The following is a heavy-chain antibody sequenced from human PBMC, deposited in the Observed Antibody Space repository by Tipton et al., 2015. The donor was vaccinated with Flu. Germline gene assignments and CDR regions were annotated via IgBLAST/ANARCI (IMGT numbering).Heavy chain of an antibody. Sequence: TLSLTCTVSGGSINSVSHYWSWIRQPAGKGLEWIGRIYTSGSTNYNPSLRSRVTISVDTSRNQFSLKLTSVTAADTAVYFCARDYGDFNWFESWGQGTLVTVSS. V-gene: IGHV4-61*02. CDR1: GGSINSVSHY. CDR3: ARDYGDFNWFES. D-gene: IGHD4-17*01. J-gene: IGHJ5*01. CDR2: IYTSGST.